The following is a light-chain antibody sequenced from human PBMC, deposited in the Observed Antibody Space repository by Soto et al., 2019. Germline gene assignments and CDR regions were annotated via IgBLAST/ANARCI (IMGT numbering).Light chain of an antibody. CDR2: YND. CDR1: SARFGSKT. CDR3: ATWDDRLTAGV. J-gene: IGLJ3*02. V-gene: IGLV1-44*01. Sequence: QSVLTQPPSASGTPGQRVSISCSGSSARFGSKTVNWFQQLPGTAPRLLMYYNDMLPSGVSDRFSGSKSGTSASLAISGLQSEDEGDYYCATWDDRLTAGVFGGGTKLTVL.